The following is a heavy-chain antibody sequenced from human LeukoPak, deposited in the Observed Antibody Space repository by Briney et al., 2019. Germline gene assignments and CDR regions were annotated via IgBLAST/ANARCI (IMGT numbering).Heavy chain of an antibody. Sequence: GGSLRLPCVASGFTFSSYAMHWVRQAPGKGLEWVAVISYDGSNKYYADSVKGRFTISRDNSKNTLFVQMSSLRGGDTAVYFCARAPRTAANFDYWGQGTLVTVSS. CDR1: GFTFSSYA. CDR2: ISYDGSNK. CDR3: ARAPRTAANFDY. J-gene: IGHJ4*02. D-gene: IGHD6-13*01. V-gene: IGHV3-30*04.